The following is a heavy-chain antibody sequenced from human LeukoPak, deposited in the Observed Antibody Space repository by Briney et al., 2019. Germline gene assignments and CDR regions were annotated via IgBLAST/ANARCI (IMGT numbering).Heavy chain of an antibody. V-gene: IGHV3-30*18. Sequence: GRSLRLSCAASGFTFSSYGMHWVRQAPGKGLEWVAVISYDGSNKYYADSVKGRFTISRDNSKNTLYLQMNSLRAEDTAVYYCAKQSPGIAAAPPDYWGQGTLVTVSS. CDR1: GFTFSSYG. CDR3: AKQSPGIAAAPPDY. CDR2: ISYDGSNK. J-gene: IGHJ4*02. D-gene: IGHD6-13*01.